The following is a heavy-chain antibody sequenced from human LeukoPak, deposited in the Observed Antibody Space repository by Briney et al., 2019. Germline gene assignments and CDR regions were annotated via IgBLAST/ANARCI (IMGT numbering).Heavy chain of an antibody. Sequence: SETLSLTCTVSGGSISSYYWSWIRQPPGKGLEWIGYIYYSGSTNYNPSLKSRGTISVATSKNQFSLKLGSVTAADTAVYYCARGNDFWSGYPHHFDYWGQGTLVAVSS. D-gene: IGHD3-3*01. V-gene: IGHV4-59*01. CDR3: ARGNDFWSGYPHHFDY. CDR1: GGSISSYY. CDR2: IYYSGST. J-gene: IGHJ4*02.